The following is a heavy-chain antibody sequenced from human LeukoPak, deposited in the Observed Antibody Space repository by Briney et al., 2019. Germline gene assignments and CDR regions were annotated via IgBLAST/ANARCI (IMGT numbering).Heavy chain of an antibody. CDR3: AKGLYSSSWLDAFDI. V-gene: IGHV3-7*03. J-gene: IGHJ3*02. CDR2: IKQDGSGK. CDR1: GFTFSSYW. Sequence: GALRLSCVASGFTFSSYWMTWVRQAPGKGLEWVANIKQDGSGKYYVDSVKGRFTISRDNAKNSLYLQMNSLRAEDTALYYCAKGLYSSSWLDAFDIWGQGTMVTVSS. D-gene: IGHD6-13*01.